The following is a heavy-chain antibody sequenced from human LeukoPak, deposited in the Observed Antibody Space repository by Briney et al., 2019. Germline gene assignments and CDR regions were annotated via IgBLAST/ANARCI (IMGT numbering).Heavy chain of an antibody. CDR1: GGSISSGGYY. CDR2: IYTSGST. CDR3: ARDFPGSDYSNKDAFDI. Sequence: SQTLSLTCTVSGGSISSGGYYWSWIRQPAGKGLEWIGRIYTSGSTNYNPSLKSRVTMSVDTSKNQFSLKLSSVTAADTAVYYCARDFPGSDYSNKDAFDIWGQGTMVTVSS. D-gene: IGHD4-11*01. V-gene: IGHV4-61*02. J-gene: IGHJ3*02.